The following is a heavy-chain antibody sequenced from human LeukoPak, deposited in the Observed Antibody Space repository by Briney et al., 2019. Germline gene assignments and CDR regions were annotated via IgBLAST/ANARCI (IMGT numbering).Heavy chain of an antibody. V-gene: IGHV3-23*01. CDR3: ATDGVGSRGYGDLGY. CDR2: ISGSGVST. J-gene: IGHJ4*02. Sequence: GGSLRLSCAASGFTFSTYALSWVRQAPGKGLEWVSGISGSGVSTFYTDSVKGRFTISRDNSKNTLYLQMNSLRAEDTAVYYCATDGVGSRGYGDLGYWGQGTLVTVSS. CDR1: GFTFSTYA. D-gene: IGHD3-22*01.